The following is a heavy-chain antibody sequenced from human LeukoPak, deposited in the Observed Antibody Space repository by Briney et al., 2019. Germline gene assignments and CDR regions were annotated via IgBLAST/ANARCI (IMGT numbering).Heavy chain of an antibody. Sequence: GGSLRLSCAASGFTSSSYAMHWVRQAPGKGLEWVAVISYDGSNKYYADSVKGRFTISRDNSKNTLYLQMNSLRAEDTAVYYCARDMMTSLLSSYYYYGMDVWGQGTTVTVSS. D-gene: IGHD2-8*01. V-gene: IGHV3-30-3*01. J-gene: IGHJ6*02. CDR2: ISYDGSNK. CDR3: ARDMMTSLLSSYYYYGMDV. CDR1: GFTSSSYA.